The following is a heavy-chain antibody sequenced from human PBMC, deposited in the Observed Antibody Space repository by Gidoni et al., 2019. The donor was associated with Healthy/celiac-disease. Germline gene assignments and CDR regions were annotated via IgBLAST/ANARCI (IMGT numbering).Heavy chain of an antibody. D-gene: IGHD4-17*01. CDR1: GGPFSSYA. J-gene: IGHJ4*02. V-gene: IGHV1-69*01. CDR2: IIPIFGTA. CDR3: ANTYGDPDGYYFDY. Sequence: QVQLVQSGAEVKKPGSSVKVSCKASGGPFSSYAIRWVRQAPGQGLEWVGGIIPIFGTANYAQKFQGRVTITADESTSTAYMELSSLRSEDTAVYYCANTYGDPDGYYFDYWGQGTLVTVSS.